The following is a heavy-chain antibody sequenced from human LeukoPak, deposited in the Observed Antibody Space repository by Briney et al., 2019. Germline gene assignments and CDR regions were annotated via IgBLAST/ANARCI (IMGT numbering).Heavy chain of an antibody. CDR2: INPNSGGT. D-gene: IGHD2-8*01. Sequence: ASVKVSCKASGYTFTGYYMHWVRQAPGQGLEWMGWINPNSGGTNYAQKFQGRVTMTRDTSISTAYMELSRLRSDDTAVYYCARGHCTNGVRFVYFQHWGQGTLVTVSS. CDR3: ARGHCTNGVRFVYFQH. V-gene: IGHV1-2*02. J-gene: IGHJ1*01. CDR1: GYTFTGYY.